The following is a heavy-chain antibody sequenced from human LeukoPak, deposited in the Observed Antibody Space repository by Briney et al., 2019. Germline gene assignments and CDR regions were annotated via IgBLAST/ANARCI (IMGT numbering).Heavy chain of an antibody. CDR2: INPNSGGT. V-gene: IGHV1-2*02. CDR3: ARSEPQWIQLWLPCWFDP. J-gene: IGHJ5*02. CDR1: GYTFTGYY. Sequence: AAVKVSCKASGYTFTGYYMHWVRQAPGQGLEWMGWINPNSGGTNYAQKFQGRVTMTRDTSISTAYMELSRLRSDDTAVYYCARSEPQWIQLWLPCWFDPWGQGTLVTVSS. D-gene: IGHD5-18*01.